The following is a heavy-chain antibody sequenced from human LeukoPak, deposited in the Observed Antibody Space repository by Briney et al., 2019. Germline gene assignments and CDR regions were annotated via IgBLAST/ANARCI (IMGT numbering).Heavy chain of an antibody. CDR2: ISGSGGST. D-gene: IGHD2-15*01. V-gene: IGHV3-23*01. J-gene: IGHJ4*02. CDR1: GFPFSSYA. CDR3: XKDVGSCYYY. Sequence: GGSLRLSCAATGFPFSSYAMSWVRQAPGKGLEWVSAISGSGGSTYYADSVKGRFTISRHNYKNTLYLQMNSLRAEDTAVYYCXKDVGSCYYYWGQGTLVTVSS.